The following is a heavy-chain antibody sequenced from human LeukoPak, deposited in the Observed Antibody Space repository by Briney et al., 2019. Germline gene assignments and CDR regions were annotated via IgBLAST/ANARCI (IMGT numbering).Heavy chain of an antibody. Sequence: GASVKVSCKASGYTFTRYYMHWVRRAPGQGLEWMGWINPNSGGTNYAQKFQGRVTMTRDTSISTAYMELSRLRSDDTAVYYCARGTYSSGWAANYDAFDIWGQGTMVTVSS. V-gene: IGHV1-2*02. D-gene: IGHD6-19*01. CDR2: INPNSGGT. J-gene: IGHJ3*02. CDR3: ARGTYSSGWAANYDAFDI. CDR1: GYTFTRYY.